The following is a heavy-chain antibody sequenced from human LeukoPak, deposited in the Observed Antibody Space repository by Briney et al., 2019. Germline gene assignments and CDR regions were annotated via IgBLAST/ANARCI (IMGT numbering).Heavy chain of an antibody. CDR3: AKGLLRRNWFDP. CDR1: GFTFSSYG. Sequence: GRSLRLSCAASGFTFSSYGMHWVRQAPGKGLEWVAVISYDGSNKYYADSVKGRFTISRDNSKNTLYLQMNSLRAEDTAVYYCAKGLLRRNWFDPWGQGTLVTVSS. CDR2: ISYDGSNK. J-gene: IGHJ5*02. D-gene: IGHD4-17*01. V-gene: IGHV3-30*18.